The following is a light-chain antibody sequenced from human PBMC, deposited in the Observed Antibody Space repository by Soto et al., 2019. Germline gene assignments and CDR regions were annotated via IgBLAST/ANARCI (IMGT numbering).Light chain of an antibody. Sequence: QSLLTQPASVSGLLGQSITISCTRTSSDVGGYDYVSWYRQHPGKVPKLIIYEVNKRPSGVSNRFSGSKSANTASLTISGLQADDEADYYCSSFASSSTQVFGGGTKVTVL. CDR2: EVN. CDR3: SSFASSSTQV. J-gene: IGLJ3*02. CDR1: SSDVGGYDY. V-gene: IGLV2-14*01.